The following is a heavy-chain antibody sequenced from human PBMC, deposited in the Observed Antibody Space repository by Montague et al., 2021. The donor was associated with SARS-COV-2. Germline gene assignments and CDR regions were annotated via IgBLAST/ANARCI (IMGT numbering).Heavy chain of an antibody. CDR3: AIDAFHDYGDVWFDP. CDR1: GFTFSSYW. J-gene: IGHJ5*02. CDR2: INSDGSST. D-gene: IGHD4-17*01. V-gene: IGHV3-74*01. Sequence: SLRLSCAASGFTFSSYWMHWVRQAPGKGLVWVSRINSDGSSTSYADSVKGRFTISRNNAKNTLYLQMNSLRAEDTAVYYCAIDAFHDYGDVWFDPWGQGTLVTVSS.